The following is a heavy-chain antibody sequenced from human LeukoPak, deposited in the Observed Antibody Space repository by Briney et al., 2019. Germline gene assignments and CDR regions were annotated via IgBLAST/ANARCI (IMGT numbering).Heavy chain of an antibody. D-gene: IGHD2-15*01. CDR1: GGSISSYY. CDR3: ARDRSYCSGGSCSYYFDY. Sequence: SETLSLTCAVSGGSISSYYWSWIRQPPGKGLEWIGSIYHSGSTYYNPSLKSRVTISVDTSKNQFSLKLSSVTAADTAVYYCARDRSYCSGGSCSYYFDYWGQGTLVTVSS. V-gene: IGHV4-38-2*02. CDR2: IYHSGST. J-gene: IGHJ4*02.